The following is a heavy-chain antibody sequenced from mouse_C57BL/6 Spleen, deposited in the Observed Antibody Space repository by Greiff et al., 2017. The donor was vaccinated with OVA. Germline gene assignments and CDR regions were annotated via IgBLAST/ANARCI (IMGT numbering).Heavy chain of an antibody. CDR2: INYDGSST. V-gene: IGHV5-16*01. CDR3: AREGDVDYFDY. D-gene: IGHD3-3*01. Sequence: EVKLVESEGGLVQPGSSMKLSCTASGFTFSDYYMAWVRQVPEKGLEWVANINYDGSSTYYLDSLKSRFIISRDNAKNILYLQMSSLKSEDTATYYCAREGDVDYFDYWGQGTTLTVSS. CDR1: GFTFSDYY. J-gene: IGHJ2*01.